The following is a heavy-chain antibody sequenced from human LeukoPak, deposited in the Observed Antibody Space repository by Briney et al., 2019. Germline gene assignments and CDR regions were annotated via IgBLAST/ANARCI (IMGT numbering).Heavy chain of an antibody. V-gene: IGHV4-61*01. J-gene: IGHJ5*02. CDR3: VGSNYDYVWGSYRYNWFDP. D-gene: IGHD3-16*02. CDR1: GGSISSSSYY. CDR2: IYYSGST. Sequence: SETLSLTCTVSGGSISSSSYYWSWIRQPPGKGLEWIGYIYYSGSTNYNPSLKSRVTISVDTSKNQFSLKLSSVTAADTAVYYCVGSNYDYVWGSYRYNWFDPWGQGTLVTVSS.